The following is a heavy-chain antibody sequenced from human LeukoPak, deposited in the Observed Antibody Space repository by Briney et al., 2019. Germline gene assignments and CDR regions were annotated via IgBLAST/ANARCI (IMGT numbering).Heavy chain of an antibody. Sequence: GGSLRLSCAASGFTVSSSYMSWVRQAPGKGLERVSVIYSGGDTHYAGSVKGRFTISRDNSVNTLYLQMNSLRTEDTAVYYCARAFVTAAGFFDTWGQGTLVTVSS. CDR3: ARAFVTAAGFFDT. CDR2: IYSGGDT. V-gene: IGHV3-66*02. CDR1: GFTVSSSY. J-gene: IGHJ4*02. D-gene: IGHD6-13*01.